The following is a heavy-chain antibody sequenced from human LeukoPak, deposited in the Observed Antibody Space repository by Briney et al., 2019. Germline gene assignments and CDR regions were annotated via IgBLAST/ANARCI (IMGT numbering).Heavy chain of an antibody. J-gene: IGHJ4*02. V-gene: IGHV4-34*01. CDR3: ARKAEGPTSNYFDY. CDR2: SNDSGST. CDR1: GGSFSGNY. Sequence: SETLSLTCAVYGGSFSGNYWIWIRQPPGKGLEWIGESNDSGSTNYNPSLKSRVTISVDTSKNQISLKLSSVTAADTAVYYCARKAEGPTSNYFDYWGQGTLVTVSS.